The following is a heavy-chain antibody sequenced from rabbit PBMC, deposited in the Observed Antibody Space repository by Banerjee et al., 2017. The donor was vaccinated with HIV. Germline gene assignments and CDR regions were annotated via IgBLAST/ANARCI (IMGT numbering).Heavy chain of an antibody. CDR2: IYISSGST. CDR1: GFDLSSTYY. J-gene: IGHJ4*01. D-gene: IGHD6-1*01. Sequence: QSLEESGGDLVKPEGSLTLTCKASGFDLSSTYYMCWVRQAPGKGLEWIACIYISSGSTWYASWAKGRFTISKTSSTTVTLQMTSLTAADTATYFCARERYSNYGSYGVALDLWGPGTLVTVS. V-gene: IGHV1S40*01. CDR3: ARERYSNYGSYGVALDL.